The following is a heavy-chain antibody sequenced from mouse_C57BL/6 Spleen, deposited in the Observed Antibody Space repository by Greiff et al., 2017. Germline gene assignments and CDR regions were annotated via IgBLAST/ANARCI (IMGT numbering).Heavy chain of an antibody. J-gene: IGHJ2*01. CDR3: ARPLDDGYLYYFDY. Sequence: EVKLMESGGGLVKPGGSLKLSCAASGFTFSDYGMHWVRQAPEKGLEWVAYISSGSSTIYYADTVKGRFTISRDNAKNTLFLQMTSLRSEDTAMYYCARPLDDGYLYYFDYWGKGTTLTVSS. V-gene: IGHV5-17*01. CDR1: GFTFSDYG. CDR2: ISSGSSTI. D-gene: IGHD2-3*01.